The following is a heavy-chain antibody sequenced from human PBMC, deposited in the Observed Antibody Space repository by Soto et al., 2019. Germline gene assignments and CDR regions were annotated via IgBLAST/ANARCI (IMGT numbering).Heavy chain of an antibody. CDR1: GGSVSSGSYY. CDR3: ARCYDFWSGYYPPYYYYYGMDV. CDR2: IYYSGST. Sequence: SETLSLTCTVSGGSVSSGSYYWSWIRQPPGKGLEWIGYIYYSGSTNYNPSLKSRVTISVDTSKNQFSLKLSSVTAADTAVYYCARCYDFWSGYYPPYYYYYGMDVWGQGTTVNVSS. J-gene: IGHJ6*02. D-gene: IGHD3-3*01. V-gene: IGHV4-61*01.